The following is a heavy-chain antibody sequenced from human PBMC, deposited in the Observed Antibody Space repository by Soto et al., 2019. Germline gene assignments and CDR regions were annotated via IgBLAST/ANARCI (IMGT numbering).Heavy chain of an antibody. CDR3: ARGRPESVSLDELRFLEWGEYFQH. J-gene: IGHJ1*01. D-gene: IGHD3-3*01. V-gene: IGHV4-39*01. CDR1: GGSISSSSYY. Sequence: QLQLQESGPGLVRPSETLSLTCSVSGGSISSSSYYWGWIRQPPGKGLEWIGTIYYSGTTYYHPSLRSPVTGSADTSKSQFSLELTSVTAADTAVYYCARGRPESVSLDELRFLEWGEYFQHWGQGTLVTVSS. CDR2: IYYSGTT.